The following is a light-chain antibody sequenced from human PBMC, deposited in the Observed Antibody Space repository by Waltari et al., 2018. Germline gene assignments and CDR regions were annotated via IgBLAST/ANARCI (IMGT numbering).Light chain of an antibody. CDR1: QDISNY. CDR3: QKYDSVPWT. V-gene: IGKV1-27*01. Sequence: TCRASQDISNYLAWDQQKPGKVPNLLIYSASTLKSGVPPRFSGSGSGTDFTLTINSLRPEDVATYYCQKYDSVPWTFGQGTKVEIK. J-gene: IGKJ1*01. CDR2: SAS.